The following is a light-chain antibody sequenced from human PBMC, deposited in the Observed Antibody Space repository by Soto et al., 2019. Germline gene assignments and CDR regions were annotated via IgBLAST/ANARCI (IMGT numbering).Light chain of an antibody. Sequence: PTQPFSVSWDPGRTDPIPSPGSKSEFGVYNDVSWYQQHPGKAPKLMIYDVSNRPSGVSNRFSGSKSGNTASLTISGLQAEDEADYYCSSYTSSSTLYVFGTGTKVTVL. CDR3: SSYTSSSTLYV. CDR1: KSEFGVYND. V-gene: IGLV2-14*01. CDR2: DVS. J-gene: IGLJ1*01.